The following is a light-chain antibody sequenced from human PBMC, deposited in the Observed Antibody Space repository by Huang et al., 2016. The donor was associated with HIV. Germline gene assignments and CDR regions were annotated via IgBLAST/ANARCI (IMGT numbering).Light chain of an antibody. J-gene: IGKJ3*01. CDR1: QTVLYTSDNKNS. Sequence: DIVMTQSPDSLSVSLGERATINCKSSQTVLYTSDNKNSLAWYQQKPGQPPKPLIYCASTRESGVPDRFPGSGSGTDFTLTISSLQAEDVAVYYCQEYYTTAFTFGPGTRVD. CDR2: CAS. CDR3: QEYYTTAFT. V-gene: IGKV4-1*01.